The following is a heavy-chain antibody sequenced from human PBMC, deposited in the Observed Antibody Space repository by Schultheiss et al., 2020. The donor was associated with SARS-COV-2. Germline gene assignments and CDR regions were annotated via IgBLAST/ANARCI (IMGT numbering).Heavy chain of an antibody. V-gene: IGHV3-48*01. J-gene: IGHJ3*02. CDR2: ISSSSSTI. Sequence: GGSLRLSCAASGFTFSSYSMNWVRQAPGKGLEWVSYISSSSSTIYYADSVKGRFTISRDNAKNSLYLQMNSLRAEDTALYYCAKDQWARIAGAFDIWGQGTMVTVSS. D-gene: IGHD6-13*01. CDR1: GFTFSSYS. CDR3: AKDQWARIAGAFDI.